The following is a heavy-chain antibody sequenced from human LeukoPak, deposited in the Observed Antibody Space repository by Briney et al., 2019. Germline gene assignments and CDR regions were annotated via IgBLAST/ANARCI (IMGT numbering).Heavy chain of an antibody. CDR1: GGPISSNDYY. V-gene: IGHV4-39*01. Sequence: SETLSLTCTVSGGPISSNDYYWGWIRQSPGKGLEWIANIFYSGSTHYNPSLKSRVSISVDTSKNQFSLKLSSVTAADTAIYYCARQSSHYYGPGTFRHFDYWGQGTLVSVSS. CDR3: ARQSSHYYGPGTFRHFDY. D-gene: IGHD3-10*01. J-gene: IGHJ4*02. CDR2: IFYSGST.